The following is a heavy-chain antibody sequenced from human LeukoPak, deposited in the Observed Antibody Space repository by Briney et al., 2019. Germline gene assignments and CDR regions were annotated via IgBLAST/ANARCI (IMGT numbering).Heavy chain of an antibody. J-gene: IGHJ6*03. CDR3: ARVGYCSGGSCPRTYYYYSYMDV. D-gene: IGHD2-15*01. CDR1: GYTFTNYG. V-gene: IGHV1-18*01. Sequence: GASVKASCKASGYTFTNYGVSWVRQAPGQGLEWMGWISAYNGNINYAQKFQGRVTMTTSTSTAYMELRSLRSDDTAVYYCARVGYCSGGSCPRTYYYYSYMDVWGKGTTVTVSS. CDR2: ISAYNGNI.